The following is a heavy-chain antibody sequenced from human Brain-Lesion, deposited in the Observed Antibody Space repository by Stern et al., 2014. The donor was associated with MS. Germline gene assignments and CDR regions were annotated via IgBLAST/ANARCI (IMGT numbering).Heavy chain of an antibody. V-gene: IGHV1-24*01. CDR1: GYTLTELS. CDR3: ATLSPGAGGNYYRHFDY. J-gene: IGHJ4*02. D-gene: IGHD1-26*01. CDR2: FDPEDGET. Sequence: VQLEESGAEVKKPGASVKVSCKVSGYTLTELSMHWVRQAPRKGLEWMGGFDPEDGETIYAQKFQGRVTMTEDTSTDTAYMELSSLRSEDTAVYYRATLSPGAGGNYYRHFDYWGQGTLVTVSS.